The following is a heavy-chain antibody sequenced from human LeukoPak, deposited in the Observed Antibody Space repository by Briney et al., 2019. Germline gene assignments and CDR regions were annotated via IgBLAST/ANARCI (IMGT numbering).Heavy chain of an antibody. V-gene: IGHV4-30-2*01. Sequence: SETLSLTCAVSGGSISSGGYSWSWIRQPPGEGLEWIGYIYHSGSTYYNPSLKSRVTISVDRSKNQFSLKLSSVTAADTAVYYCASGGYYYDSSGYIEYFQHWGQGTLVTVSS. CDR1: GGSISSGGYS. J-gene: IGHJ1*01. CDR3: ASGGYYYDSSGYIEYFQH. D-gene: IGHD3-22*01. CDR2: IYHSGST.